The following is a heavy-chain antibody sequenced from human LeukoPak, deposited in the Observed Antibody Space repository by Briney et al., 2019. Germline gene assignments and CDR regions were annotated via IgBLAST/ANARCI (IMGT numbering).Heavy chain of an antibody. CDR2: IYHSGST. D-gene: IGHD3-10*01. V-gene: IGHV4-4*02. J-gene: IGHJ2*01. Sequence: PSETLSLTCAVSGGSISSSNWWSWVRQPPGKGLEWIGEIYHSGSTNYNPSLKSRVTISVDRSKNQFSLKLSSVTAADTAVYYCARGSSRALRYFDLWGRGTLVTVSS. CDR1: GGSISSSNW. CDR3: ARGSSRALRYFDL.